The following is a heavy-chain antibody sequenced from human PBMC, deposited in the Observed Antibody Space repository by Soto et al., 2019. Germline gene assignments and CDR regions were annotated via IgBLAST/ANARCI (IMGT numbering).Heavy chain of an antibody. CDR1: GGSISCYY. V-gene: IGHV4-59*01. D-gene: IGHD3-22*01. Sequence: PSETLSLTCTVSGGSISCYYWSWIRQPPGKGLEWIGDIYYSGSTNYNPSLKSRVTISVDTTKNQFSLKLSSVTAADTAVYYCARVNYDSSGYYQPNWFDPWGRGTLVTVSS. J-gene: IGHJ5*02. CDR2: IYYSGST. CDR3: ARVNYDSSGYYQPNWFDP.